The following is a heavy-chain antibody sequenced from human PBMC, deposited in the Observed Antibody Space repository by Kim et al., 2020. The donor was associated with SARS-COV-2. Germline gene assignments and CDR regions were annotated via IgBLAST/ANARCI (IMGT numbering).Heavy chain of an antibody. CDR3: AREIPRIAVSSGSHSGGMDV. J-gene: IGHJ6*02. D-gene: IGHD6-19*01. CDR2: INAGNGNT. Sequence: ASVKVSCKASGYTFTSYAMHWVRQAPGQRLEWMGWINAGNGNTKYSQKFQGRVTITRDTSASTAYMELSSLRSEDTAVYYCAREIPRIAVSSGSHSGGMDVWGQGTTVTVSS. V-gene: IGHV1-3*01. CDR1: GYTFTSYA.